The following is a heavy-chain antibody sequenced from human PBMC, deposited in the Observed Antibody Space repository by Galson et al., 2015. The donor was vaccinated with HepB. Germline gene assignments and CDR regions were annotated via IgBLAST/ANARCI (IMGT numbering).Heavy chain of an antibody. Sequence: PALVKPTQTLTLTCTFSGFSLSTSGMCLTWIRQPPGKALEWLARIDWDDAKYYSTSLKTRLTISKDTSKNQVVLTITNMDPVDTAMHYCARISTNRCHCGGDSYSDYWGLGTLVTVSS. CDR1: GFSLSTSGMC. D-gene: IGHD2-21*02. V-gene: IGHV2-70*11. CDR2: IDWDDAK. CDR3: ARISTNRCHCGGDSYSDY. J-gene: IGHJ4*02.